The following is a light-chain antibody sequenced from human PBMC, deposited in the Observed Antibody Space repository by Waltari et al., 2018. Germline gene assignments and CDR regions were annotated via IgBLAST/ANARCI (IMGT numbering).Light chain of an antibody. Sequence: QSALTQPASVSGSPGQSITIPCTGTSSDVGGYSLVSWSPHNPGKAPTVIIYEVTNRPSGVSNRFSGSKSGNTASLTISGLQAEDEADYYCCSYAGGDTLIFGGGTKLTVL. CDR2: EVT. J-gene: IGLJ2*01. CDR3: CSYAGGDTLI. CDR1: SSDVGGYSL. V-gene: IGLV2-23*02.